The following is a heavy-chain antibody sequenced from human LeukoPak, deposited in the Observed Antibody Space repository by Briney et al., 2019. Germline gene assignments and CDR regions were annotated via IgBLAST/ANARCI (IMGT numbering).Heavy chain of an antibody. CDR2: ISYDGSNK. J-gene: IGHJ3*02. D-gene: IGHD1-26*01. CDR1: GFTFSSYA. CDR3: ASRGSYYVAFDI. Sequence: GGSLRLSCAASGFTFSSYAMHWVRQAPGKGLEWVAVISYDGSNKYYADSVKGRFTISRDNSKNTLYLQMNSLRAEDTAVYYCASRGSYYVAFDIWGQGTMVTVSS. V-gene: IGHV3-30*04.